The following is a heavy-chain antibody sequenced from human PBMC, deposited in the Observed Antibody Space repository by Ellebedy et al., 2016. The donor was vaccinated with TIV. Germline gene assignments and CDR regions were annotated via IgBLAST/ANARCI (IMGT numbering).Heavy chain of an antibody. CDR2: ISGTGAI. V-gene: IGHV3-48*02. CDR1: GFTFGLYN. J-gene: IGHJ4*02. D-gene: IGHD3-10*01. CDR3: ARDSAIQYDH. Sequence: GESLKISCAASGFTFGLYNMNWVRQAPGKGLEWVSFISGTGAIFQADSVKGRFTISRDNARNSLYLPMNRLREEDTAVYYCARDSAIQYDHWGQGTLVTVSS.